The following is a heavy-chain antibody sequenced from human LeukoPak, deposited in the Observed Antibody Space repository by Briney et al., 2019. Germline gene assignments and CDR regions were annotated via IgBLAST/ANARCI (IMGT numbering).Heavy chain of an antibody. CDR2: ISDGGGYT. Sequence: GGSLRLSCAASGFTFSNYDMSWVRQAPGKGLEWVSAISDGGGYTYYADSVKGRFTISRDNSKNTLYLQMNSLRAEDTAVYYCAKKRLVTQTGLYFDYWGQGTLVTVSS. CDR3: AKKRLVTQTGLYFDY. V-gene: IGHV3-23*01. J-gene: IGHJ4*02. D-gene: IGHD3-10*01. CDR1: GFTFSNYD.